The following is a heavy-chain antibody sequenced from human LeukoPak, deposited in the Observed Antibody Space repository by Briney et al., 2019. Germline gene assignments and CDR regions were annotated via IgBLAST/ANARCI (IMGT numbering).Heavy chain of an antibody. D-gene: IGHD3-10*01. CDR1: GGSISSGGYS. V-gene: IGHV4-30-2*01. Sequence: SETLSLTCAVSGGSISSGGYSWSWIRQPPGKGLEWIGYIYHSGSTNYNPSLKSRVTISVDTSKNQFSLKLSSVTAADTAVYYCASTYGSGFDYWGQGTLVTVSS. CDR3: ASTYGSGFDY. CDR2: IYHSGST. J-gene: IGHJ4*02.